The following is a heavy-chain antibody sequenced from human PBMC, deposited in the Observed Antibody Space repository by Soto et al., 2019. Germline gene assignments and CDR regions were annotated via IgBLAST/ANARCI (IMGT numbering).Heavy chain of an antibody. J-gene: IGHJ6*02. V-gene: IGHV3-74*01. CDR2: INSDGSST. Sequence: EVQLVESGGGLVQPGGSLRLSCAASGFTFSSYWMHWVRQAPGKGLVWVSRINSDGSSTSYADSVKGRFTISRDNAKSTLDLQMNSLRAEDTAVYYWAIDKDYGSGSYYTGYGMDVWGQGTTVTVSS. CDR3: AIDKDYGSGSYYTGYGMDV. CDR1: GFTFSSYW. D-gene: IGHD3-10*01.